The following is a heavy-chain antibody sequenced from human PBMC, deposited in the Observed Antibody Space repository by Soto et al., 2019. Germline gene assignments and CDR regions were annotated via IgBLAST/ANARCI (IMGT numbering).Heavy chain of an antibody. CDR3: GKGRGSYEVKFGMDV. V-gene: IGHV3-9*01. Sequence: GGSLRLSCAASGFTFDVFAMHSVRQAPGKGLDWVSCVDWNSGSTAYVDSVKGRCTISRDNARNSLYLQMNSLRAEDTALYYCGKGRGSYEVKFGMDVCGQGTTVNVSS. D-gene: IGHD6-25*01. CDR2: VDWNSGST. J-gene: IGHJ6*02. CDR1: GFTFDVFA.